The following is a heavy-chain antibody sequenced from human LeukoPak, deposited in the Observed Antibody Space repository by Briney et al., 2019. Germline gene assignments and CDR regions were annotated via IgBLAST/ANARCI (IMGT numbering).Heavy chain of an antibody. J-gene: IGHJ6*03. D-gene: IGHD3-10*01. CDR1: GGSFSGYY. CDR3: ARGVKANYYGSGSYYKSSFHYYYYYMDV. CDR2: INHSGST. Sequence: SETLSLTCAVYGGSFSGYYWSWIRQPPGKGLEWIGVINHSGSTHYNPSLKSRVTISVDTSKNQFSLKLSSVTAADTAVYYCARGVKANYYGSGSYYKSSFHYYYYYMDVWGKGTTVTVSS. V-gene: IGHV4-34*01.